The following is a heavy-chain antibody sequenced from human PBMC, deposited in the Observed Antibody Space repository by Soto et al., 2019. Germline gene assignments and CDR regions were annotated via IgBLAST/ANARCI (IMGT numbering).Heavy chain of an antibody. V-gene: IGHV1-18*01. CDR2: IGAYNGDT. CDR1: GYTFDNYA. D-gene: IGHD6-13*01. Sequence: ASVKVSCKTSGYTFDNYAISWVRQAPGRGLEWTGWIGAYNGDTNYAKKIQGRVTMTTDTSTSTAYMELRSLRSDDTAVYYCARGIAAAAARGMDVWGQGTTVTVSS. CDR3: ARGIAAAAARGMDV. J-gene: IGHJ6*02.